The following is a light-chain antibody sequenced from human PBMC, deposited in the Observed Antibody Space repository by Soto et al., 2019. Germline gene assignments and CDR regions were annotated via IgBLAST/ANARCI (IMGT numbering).Light chain of an antibody. J-gene: IGKJ2*01. CDR1: QSVSSSY. CDR2: GAS. Sequence: EIVLTQSPGTLSLSPGERATLSCRASQSVSSSYLARYQQKPGQAPRLLIYGASSRATGIPDRFSGSGSGTDFTLTISRLEPEDFAVYYCQQYGSSPGSAQRGGVWVDTFGQGTKLEIK. CDR3: QQYGSSPGSAQRGGVWVDT. V-gene: IGKV3-20*01.